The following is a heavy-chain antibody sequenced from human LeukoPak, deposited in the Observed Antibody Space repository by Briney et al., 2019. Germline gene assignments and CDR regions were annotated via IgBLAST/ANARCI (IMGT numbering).Heavy chain of an antibody. CDR1: GGSISSYY. D-gene: IGHD3-22*01. CDR3: ARSTYYYDSSGYDHEWYFDY. Sequence: SETLSLTCTVSGGSISSYYWSWIRQPPGKGLEWIGYIYYSGSTYYNPSLKSRVTISVDRSKNQFSLKLSSVTAADTAVYYCARSTYYYDSSGYDHEWYFDYWGQGTLVTVSS. J-gene: IGHJ4*02. V-gene: IGHV4-59*12. CDR2: IYYSGST.